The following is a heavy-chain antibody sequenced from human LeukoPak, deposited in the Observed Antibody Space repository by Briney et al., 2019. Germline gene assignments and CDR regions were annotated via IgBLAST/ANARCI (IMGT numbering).Heavy chain of an antibody. Sequence: GGSLRLSCAASGFTFSSYWMHWVRQAPVKGLVWVSRINSDGSSTSYADSVKGRFTISRDNAKNTLYLQMNSLRAEDTAVYYCARGGYGFSSDYWGQGTLVTVSS. D-gene: IGHD5-18*01. CDR2: INSDGSST. CDR3: ARGGYGFSSDY. V-gene: IGHV3-74*01. J-gene: IGHJ4*02. CDR1: GFTFSSYW.